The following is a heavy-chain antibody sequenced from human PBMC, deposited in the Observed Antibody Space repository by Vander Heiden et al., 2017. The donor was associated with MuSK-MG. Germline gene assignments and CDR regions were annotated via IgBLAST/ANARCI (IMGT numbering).Heavy chain of an antibody. V-gene: IGHV4-59*01. J-gene: IGHJ2*01. CDR3: ARDGSYYYDSSGGRYFDL. D-gene: IGHD3-22*01. Sequence: QVQLQESGPGLVKPSETLSLTCTVSGGSMNNYYWSWIRQLPGKGLEWIGYISSSGYTNYKPSLRSRVTISAVTSRNHFSLKLSSVTAAETAVYYCARDGSYYYDSSGGRYFDLWGRGTLVTVSS. CDR1: GGSMNNYY. CDR2: ISSSGYT.